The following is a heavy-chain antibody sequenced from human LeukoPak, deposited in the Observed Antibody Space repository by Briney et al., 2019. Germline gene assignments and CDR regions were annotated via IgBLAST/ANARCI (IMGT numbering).Heavy chain of an antibody. J-gene: IGHJ5*01. CDR1: GFTFRTYW. V-gene: IGHV3-7*04. CDR2: IHPDGIEK. Sequence: GGSLRLSCAASGFTFRTYWMSWVRQAPGKGLEWVANIHPDGIEKYHVDSVKGRFTIFRDNARNLLYLQMSSLRADDTAVEYCSRGDDFSGDSWGQGTLVTVSS. D-gene: IGHD2-21*02. CDR3: SRGDDFSGDS.